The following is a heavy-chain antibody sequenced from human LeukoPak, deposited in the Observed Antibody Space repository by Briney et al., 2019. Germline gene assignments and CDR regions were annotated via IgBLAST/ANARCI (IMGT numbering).Heavy chain of an antibody. J-gene: IGHJ3*02. D-gene: IGHD3-10*01. CDR2: IKQDGSEK. V-gene: IGHV3-7*01. CDR3: ARDWYYYGSGSYFAQPQDAFDI. CDR1: GFTFSSYW. Sequence: PGGSLRLSCAASGFTFSSYWMSWVRQAPGKGLEWVANIKQDGSEKYYVDSVKGRFTISRDNAKNSLNLQMNSLRAEDTAVYYCARDWYYYGSGSYFAQPQDAFDIWGQGTMVTVSS.